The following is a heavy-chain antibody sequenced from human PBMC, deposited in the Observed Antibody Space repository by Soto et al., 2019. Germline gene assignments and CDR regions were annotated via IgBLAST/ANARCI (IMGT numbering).Heavy chain of an antibody. V-gene: IGHV4-59*08. Sequence: QVQLQESGPGLVKLSETLSLTCTVSGGSISPYYWSWIRQPPGKGLEWVGYIYYAGSTSYNPSLNSRVTISLEASKSQFSVRLTSVTAADTAVYYCARLGKYNQSLDPWGPGTLFTVSS. D-gene: IGHD1-20*01. J-gene: IGHJ5*02. CDR1: GGSISPYY. CDR3: ARLGKYNQSLDP. CDR2: IYYAGST.